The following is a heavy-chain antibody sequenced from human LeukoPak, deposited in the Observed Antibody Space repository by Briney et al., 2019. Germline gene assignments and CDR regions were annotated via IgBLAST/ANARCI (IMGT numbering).Heavy chain of an antibody. J-gene: IGHJ4*02. CDR1: GFTFSSYS. CDR2: ISSSSSYI. V-gene: IGHV3-21*01. Sequence: PGWALRLSCAASGFTFSSYSMNWVRQAPGKGPEWVSSISSSSSYIYYADSVKGRFTISRDNAKNSLYLQMNSLRAEDTAVYYCARDCSSGWCYFDYWGQGTLVTVSS. CDR3: ARDCSSGWCYFDY. D-gene: IGHD6-19*01.